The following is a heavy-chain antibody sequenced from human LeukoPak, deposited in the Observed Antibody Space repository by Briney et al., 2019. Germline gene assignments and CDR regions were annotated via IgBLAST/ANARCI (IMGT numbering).Heavy chain of an antibody. V-gene: IGHV3-23*01. Sequence: GGSLRLSCAASGFTFSSYAMSWVRQAPGKGLEWVSAISGGGGSTYYADSVKGRFTISGDNSKNTLYLQMNSLRAEDTAVYYCAKRLVFSSSWWLFDYWGQGTLVTVSS. CDR2: ISGGGGST. J-gene: IGHJ4*02. D-gene: IGHD6-13*01. CDR3: AKRLVFSSSWWLFDY. CDR1: GFTFSSYA.